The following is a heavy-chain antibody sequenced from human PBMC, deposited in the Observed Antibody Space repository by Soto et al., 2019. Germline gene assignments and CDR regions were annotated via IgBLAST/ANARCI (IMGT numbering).Heavy chain of an antibody. V-gene: IGHV4-39*01. D-gene: IGHD6-19*01. J-gene: IGHJ4*02. CDR3: ARRRYSSGCWDY. CDR1: GGSISSSSYY. Sequence: SETLSLTCTVSGGSISSSSYYWGWIRQPSGKGLEWIGSIYYSGSTYYNPSLKSRVTISVDTSKNQFSLKLSSVTAADTAVYYCARRRYSSGCWDYWGQGTLVTVSS. CDR2: IYYSGST.